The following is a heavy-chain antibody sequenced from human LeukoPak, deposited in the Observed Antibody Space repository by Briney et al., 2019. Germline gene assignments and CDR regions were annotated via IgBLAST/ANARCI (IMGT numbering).Heavy chain of an antibody. V-gene: IGHV1-46*01. CDR3: ARTYYYDSSGYYPYY. CDR1: GYTFTSYY. Sequence: ASVKVSCKASGYTFTSYYMHWVRQAPGQGLEWMGRINPSGGSTSYAQKFQGRVTMTRDTSTSTVYMELSSLRSEDTAVYYCARTYYYDSSGYYPYYWGQGTLVTVSS. D-gene: IGHD3-22*01. J-gene: IGHJ4*02. CDR2: INPSGGST.